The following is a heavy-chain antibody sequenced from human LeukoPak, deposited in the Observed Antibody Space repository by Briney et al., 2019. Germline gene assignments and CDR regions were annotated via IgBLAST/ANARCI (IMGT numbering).Heavy chain of an antibody. V-gene: IGHV3-48*01. J-gene: IGHJ4*02. D-gene: IGHD2-15*01. CDR2: ISSSSSTI. Sequence: GGSLRLSCAASGFTFSSYSMNWVRQAPGKGLEWVSYISSSSSTIYYADSVKGRFTISRDNSKNTLYLQMNSLRAEDTAVYYCVFYCSGGSCHKFDYWGQGTLVTVSS. CDR3: VFYCSGGSCHKFDY. CDR1: GFTFSSYS.